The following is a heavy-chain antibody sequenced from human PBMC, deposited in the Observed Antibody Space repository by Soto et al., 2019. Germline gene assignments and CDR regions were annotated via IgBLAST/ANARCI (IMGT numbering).Heavy chain of an antibody. Sequence: QVQLQESGPGLVKPSQTLSLTCTVSGGSFSSANYYWRWIRQPPGKGLEWIGHIYESGSTYYNPSLGSRPTISIDTSKNQFFLNLNSVTAADTAVYYCARGRIWTGSDLTRRDYLDYWSQGTLVTVSS. CDR3: ARGRIWTGSDLTRRDYLDY. CDR1: GGSFSSANYY. J-gene: IGHJ4*02. V-gene: IGHV4-30-4*01. CDR2: IYESGST. D-gene: IGHD3-9*01.